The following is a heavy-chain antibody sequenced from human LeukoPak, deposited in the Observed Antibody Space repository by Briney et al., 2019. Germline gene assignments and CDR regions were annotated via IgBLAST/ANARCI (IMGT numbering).Heavy chain of an antibody. D-gene: IGHD1-26*01. CDR3: AREATTGTFDY. J-gene: IGHJ4*02. CDR2: DIPIFGTE. Sequence: SVQVSCKASGCTFSSYAISWVRQAPGQGLEWMGGDIPIFGTENYAQKFQVGVTIATYESTSTTDMELSSLRSKDTAVYYCAREATTGTFDYWGQGTLVTVSS. V-gene: IGHV1-69*05. CDR1: GCTFSSYA.